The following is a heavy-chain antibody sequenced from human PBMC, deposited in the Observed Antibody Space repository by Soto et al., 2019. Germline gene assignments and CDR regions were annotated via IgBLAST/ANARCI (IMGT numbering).Heavy chain of an antibody. CDR3: ARSVYTIFGVLSRRPQGYYFDY. J-gene: IGHJ4*02. V-gene: IGHV3-48*01. D-gene: IGHD3-3*01. CDR1: GFTFSSYS. Sequence: HPGGSLRLSCAASGFTFSSYSMNWVRQAPGKGLEWVSYISSSSSTIYYADSVKGRFTISRDNAKNSLYLQMNSLRAEDTAVYYCARSVYTIFGVLSRRPQGYYFDYWGQGTLVTVSS. CDR2: ISSSSSTI.